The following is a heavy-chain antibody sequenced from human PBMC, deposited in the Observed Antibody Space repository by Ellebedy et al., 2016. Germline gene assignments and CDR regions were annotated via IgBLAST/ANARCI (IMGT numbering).Heavy chain of an antibody. CDR3: ARGPGLLQRPFDY. CDR2: INHSGST. J-gene: IGHJ4*02. CDR1: GGSFSGYY. V-gene: IGHV4-34*01. Sequence: SETLSLXXAVYGGSFSGYYWSWIRQPPGKGLEWIGEINHSGSTNYNPSLKSRVTISVDTSKNQFSLKLSSVTAADTAVYYCARGPGLLQRPFDYWGQGTLVTVSS. D-gene: IGHD3-10*01.